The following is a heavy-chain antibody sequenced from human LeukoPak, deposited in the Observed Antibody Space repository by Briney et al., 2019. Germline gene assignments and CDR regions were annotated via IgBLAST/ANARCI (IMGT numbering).Heavy chain of an antibody. V-gene: IGHV1-18*01. CDR3: AKWSTEYNYGGSGFDF. J-gene: IGHJ4*02. CDR2: ISAYNGNT. CDR1: GYTFTSYG. D-gene: IGHD5-18*01. Sequence: ASVKVSCKASGYTFTSYGISWVRQAPGQGLEWMGWISAYNGNTNYAQKLQGRVTMTTDTSTSTAYMELRSLRSDDTALYYCAKWSTEYNYGGSGFDFWGQGTLVTVSS.